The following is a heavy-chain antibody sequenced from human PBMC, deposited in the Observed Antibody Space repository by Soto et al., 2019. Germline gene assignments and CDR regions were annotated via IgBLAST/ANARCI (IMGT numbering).Heavy chain of an antibody. CDR1: GFSLSARPVG. CDR3: AHRADMNGTWNGGYFDY. J-gene: IGHJ4*02. D-gene: IGHD1-1*01. V-gene: IGHV2-5*02. CDR2: IYWDDDK. Sequence: QITLKESGPTRVKPTQTLTLTCTFSGFSLSARPVGVGWIRQPPGQALERLALIYWDDDKRYSPSLQNRLSITKDTSKNHVVLKMTNMDPADTAIYYCAHRADMNGTWNGGYFDYWGQGALVTVSS.